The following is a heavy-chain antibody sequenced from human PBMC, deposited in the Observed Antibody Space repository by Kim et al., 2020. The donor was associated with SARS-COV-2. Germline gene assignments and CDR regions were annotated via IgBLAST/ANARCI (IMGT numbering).Heavy chain of an antibody. V-gene: IGHV3-30*04. J-gene: IGHJ6*02. Sequence: KGRFTISRDNSKNTLYLQMNSRRAEDTAVYYCARVIVPAAHYYYYGMDVWGQGTTVTVSS. D-gene: IGHD2-2*01. CDR3: ARVIVPAAHYYYYGMDV.